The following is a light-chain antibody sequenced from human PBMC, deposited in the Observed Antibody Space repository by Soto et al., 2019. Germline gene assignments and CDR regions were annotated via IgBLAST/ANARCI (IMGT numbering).Light chain of an antibody. CDR3: CSYAGSPTFVV. CDR2: EGT. J-gene: IGLJ2*01. Sequence: QSALTQPASVSGSPGQSITISCTGTSSDVGYYNLVSWYQQHPGNAPKLIIYEGTSRPSGVSNRFSGSKSGNTASLAISGLQAEDEADYYCCSYAGSPTFVVFGGGTKLTVL. V-gene: IGLV2-23*03. CDR1: SSDVGYYNL.